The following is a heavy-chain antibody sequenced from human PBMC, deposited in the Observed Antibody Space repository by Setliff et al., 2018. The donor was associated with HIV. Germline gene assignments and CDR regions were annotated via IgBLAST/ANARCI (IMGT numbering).Heavy chain of an antibody. V-gene: IGHV4-59*08. D-gene: IGHD2-8*01. CDR2: IHYSGAT. CDR3: ARHSPNVGVRGDAFDI. CDR1: GASIRGHY. J-gene: IGHJ3*02. Sequence: SETLSLTCSVSGASIRGHYWSWIRQPPGKGLEWIGYIHYSGATNYNPSLKSRVTISLDTSRTQFSLRLSSVTAADTAVYYCARHSPNVGVRGDAFDIWGQGTVVTVSS.